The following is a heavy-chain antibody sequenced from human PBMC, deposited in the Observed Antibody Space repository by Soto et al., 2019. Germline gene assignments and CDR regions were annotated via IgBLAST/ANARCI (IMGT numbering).Heavy chain of an antibody. CDR2: ISYDGTNK. CDR1: GFTFSTYG. D-gene: IGHD4-17*01. V-gene: IGHV3-30*18. CDR3: AKDLQSYGDYDYYCYGMDV. Sequence: QVQLVESGGGEVQPGRSLTISCAASGFTFSTYGMHWVRQTPGKGLEWVAVISYDGTNKFYADAVKGRFTISRDKFKNTLTLQMNSLRADDTAVYSCAKDLQSYGDYDYYCYGMDVWGLGTRVIVSS. J-gene: IGHJ6*02.